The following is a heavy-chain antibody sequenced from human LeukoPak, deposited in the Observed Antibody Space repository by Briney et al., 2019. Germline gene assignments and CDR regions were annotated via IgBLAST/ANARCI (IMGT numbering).Heavy chain of an antibody. D-gene: IGHD3-10*01. Sequence: PGGSLRLSCAASGFTFINYGMHWVRQAPGKGLQWVAFIRYDGNNRDYADSVKGRFTISRDDSNNTLYLQMNSLRAEDTAVYYCAKSGGSGTYSFDYWGQGTLVTVSS. CDR1: GFTFINYG. CDR3: AKSGGSGTYSFDY. J-gene: IGHJ4*02. V-gene: IGHV3-30*02. CDR2: IRYDGNNR.